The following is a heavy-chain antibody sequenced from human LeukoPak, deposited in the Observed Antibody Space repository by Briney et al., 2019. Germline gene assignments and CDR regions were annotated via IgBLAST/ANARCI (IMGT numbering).Heavy chain of an antibody. J-gene: IGHJ4*02. D-gene: IGHD6-13*01. Sequence: KSSETLSLTCAVYGGSFSGYYWSWIRQPPGKGLEWIGYIYHSGSTYYNPSLKSRVTISVDRSKNQFSLKLSSVTAADTAVYYCARERAAAFDYWGQGTLVTVSS. V-gene: IGHV4-30-2*01. CDR2: IYHSGST. CDR1: GGSFSGYY. CDR3: ARERAAAFDY.